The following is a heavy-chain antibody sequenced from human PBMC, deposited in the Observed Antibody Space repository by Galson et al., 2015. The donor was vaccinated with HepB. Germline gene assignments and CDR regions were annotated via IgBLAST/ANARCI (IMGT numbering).Heavy chain of an antibody. CDR3: VRSYIVRGALDADY. D-gene: IGHD3-10*01. J-gene: IGHJ4*02. CDR1: GFAFSSCW. V-gene: IGHV3-7*03. CDR2: INQDGSEK. Sequence: SLRLSCAASGFAFSSCWMSWVRQAPGKGLEWVANINQDGSEKYFVDSVKGRFIISRDNAKNSVYLQMNSLRVDDTAVYYCVRSYIVRGALDADYWGQGTLVTVSS.